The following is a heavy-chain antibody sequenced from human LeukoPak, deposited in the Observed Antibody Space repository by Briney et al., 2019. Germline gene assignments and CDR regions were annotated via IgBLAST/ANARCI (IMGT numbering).Heavy chain of an antibody. D-gene: IGHD3-10*01. CDR3: ARDRGYLQFDY. CDR2: IWYDGSNK. J-gene: IGHJ4*02. Sequence: PGGSLRLSCAASGFTFSSYGMHWVRQAPGKGLEWVAVIWYDGSNKYYADSVKGRFTISRDNAKNSLSLQLNSLRAEDTAVYYCARDRGYLQFDYWGQGTLVTVSS. V-gene: IGHV3-33*01. CDR1: GFTFSSYG.